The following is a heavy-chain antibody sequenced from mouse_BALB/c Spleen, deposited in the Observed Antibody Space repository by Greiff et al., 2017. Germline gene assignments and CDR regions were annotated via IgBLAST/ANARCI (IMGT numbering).Heavy chain of an antibody. Sequence: VQLQQSGPGLVAPSQSLSITCTVSGFSLTSYGVHWVRQPPGKGLEWLGVIWAGGSTNYNSALMSRLSISKDNSKSQVFLKMNSLQTDDTAMYYCAREYGSSLYYAMDYWGQGTSVTVSS. CDR1: GFSLTSYG. V-gene: IGHV2-9*02. J-gene: IGHJ4*01. CDR3: AREYGSSLYYAMDY. CDR2: IWAGGST. D-gene: IGHD1-1*01.